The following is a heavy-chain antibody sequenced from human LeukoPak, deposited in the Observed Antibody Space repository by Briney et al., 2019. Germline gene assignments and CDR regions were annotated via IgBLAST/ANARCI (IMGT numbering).Heavy chain of an antibody. CDR1: GGSISSYY. V-gene: IGHV4-59*01. Sequence: PSETLSLTCTVSGGSISSYYWSWIRQPPGKGLEWIGYIYYSGSTNYNPSLKSRVTISVDTSKNQFSLKLSSVTAADTAVYYCASSIVATGNRPFDNWGQGTLVTVTS. CDR3: ASSIVATGNRPFDN. J-gene: IGHJ4*02. CDR2: IYYSGST. D-gene: IGHD6-13*01.